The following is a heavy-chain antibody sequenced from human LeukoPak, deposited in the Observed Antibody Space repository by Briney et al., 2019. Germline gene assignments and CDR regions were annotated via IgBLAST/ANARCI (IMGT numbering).Heavy chain of an antibody. V-gene: IGHV1-69*04. D-gene: IGHD3-22*01. J-gene: IGHJ4*02. CDR2: IIPILGIA. CDR1: GGTFSSYA. CDR3: ARGYYYDSSGYFEFDY. Sequence: SVKASCKASGGTFSSYAISWVRQAPGQGLEWMGRIIPILGIANYAQKFQGRVTITADKSTSTAYMELSSLRSEDTAVYYCARGYYYDSSGYFEFDYWGQGTLVTVSS.